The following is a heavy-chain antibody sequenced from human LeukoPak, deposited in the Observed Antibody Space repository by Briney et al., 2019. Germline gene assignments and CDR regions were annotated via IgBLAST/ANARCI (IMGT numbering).Heavy chain of an antibody. CDR2: IKQDGSER. D-gene: IGHD6-13*01. CDR3: AGDSAGNDY. J-gene: IGHJ4*02. Sequence: PGGSLRLSCAASGFTFSTYWMSWVRQAPGKGLEWVANIKQDGSERYYVDSVKGRFTISRDNAKNSLYLQMNSLRAEDTAMYYCAGDSAGNDYWGQGILVTVSS. CDR1: GFTFSTYW. V-gene: IGHV3-7*01.